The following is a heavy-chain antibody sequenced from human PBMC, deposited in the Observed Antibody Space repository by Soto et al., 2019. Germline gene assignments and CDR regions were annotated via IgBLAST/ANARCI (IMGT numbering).Heavy chain of an antibody. CDR2: IIPVLGLT. CDR1: GGTFNSYT. CDR3: ARSQGVDIVTTIDY. J-gene: IGHJ4*02. D-gene: IGHD5-12*01. Sequence: QVQLMQSGAEVKKPGSSVKVSCKTSGGTFNSYTFNWVRQAPGQGLEWMGRIIPVLGLTNYARMFHERVTITADKSTSTIYMELSSLRSEDTAIYYCARSQGVDIVTTIDYWGQGTLVTVSS. V-gene: IGHV1-69*02.